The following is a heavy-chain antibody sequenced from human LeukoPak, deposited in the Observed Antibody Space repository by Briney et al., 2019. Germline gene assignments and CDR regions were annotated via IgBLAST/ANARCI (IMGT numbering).Heavy chain of an antibody. Sequence: PSETLSLTCTVSGHSIINSYYWGWIRQPPGKGLEWIGSIYHSGSTYYNPSLKSRVAISVDTSKNQFSLKLNSVTAADTAVYYCARAYRGYSSSWALDYWGQGTLVTVSS. D-gene: IGHD6-13*01. J-gene: IGHJ4*02. CDR2: IYHSGST. CDR1: GHSIINSYY. V-gene: IGHV4-38-2*02. CDR3: ARAYRGYSSSWALDY.